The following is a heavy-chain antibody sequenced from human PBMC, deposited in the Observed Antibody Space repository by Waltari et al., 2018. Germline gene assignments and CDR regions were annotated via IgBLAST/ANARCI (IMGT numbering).Heavy chain of an antibody. CDR2: LIPNFGTP. Sequence: QVQLEQSGAEVKKPGSSVRVSCQTSGGTFSTDAINWVRQAPGQGLEWIGRLIPNFGTPFYSQKVQGRRTITADESTTTVDMDLSSLRSEDTAVYYCARGVGGYCTNGVCFNWFDPWGQGTLVTVSS. CDR1: GGTFSTDA. D-gene: IGHD2-8*01. V-gene: IGHV1-69*18. J-gene: IGHJ5*02. CDR3: ARGVGGYCTNGVCFNWFDP.